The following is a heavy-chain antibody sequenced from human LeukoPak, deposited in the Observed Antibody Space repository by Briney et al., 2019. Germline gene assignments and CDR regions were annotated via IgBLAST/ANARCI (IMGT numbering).Heavy chain of an antibody. D-gene: IGHD6-25*01. Sequence: SGGSLRLSCAASGFTFSSYWMHWVGQAPGKGLVWVSRINSDGSSTSYADSVKGRFTISRDNAKNTLYLQMNSLRAEDTAVYYCARRSAAKDAFDIWGQGTMVTVSS. J-gene: IGHJ3*02. CDR2: INSDGSST. CDR1: GFTFSSYW. V-gene: IGHV3-74*01. CDR3: ARRSAAKDAFDI.